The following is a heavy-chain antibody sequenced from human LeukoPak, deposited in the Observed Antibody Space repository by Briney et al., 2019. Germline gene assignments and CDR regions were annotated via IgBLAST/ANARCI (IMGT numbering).Heavy chain of an antibody. V-gene: IGHV1-2*02. CDR1: GYTFIGYY. D-gene: IGHD5-24*01. CDR3: AREGVIGDGYNFFDF. Sequence: ASVKVSCKASGYTFIGYYMHWVRQAPGQGLEWMGWINPHSGGTNSEQNFQGRVTMSRDTSISTVYMELSRLRSDDTALYYCAREGVIGDGYNFFDFWGQGTLVTVSS. CDR2: INPHSGGT. J-gene: IGHJ4*02.